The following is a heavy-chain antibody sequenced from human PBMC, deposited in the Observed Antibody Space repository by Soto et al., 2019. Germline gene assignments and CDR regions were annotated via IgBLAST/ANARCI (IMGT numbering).Heavy chain of an antibody. Sequence: ETLSLTCTVSGGSVRDGSFYWAWLRQPPGMGLEWIGHIYHSGSTIYNPSLKSRVTISVDTSKNQFSLNLNSMTPADAAVYYCAGYNWNYYFDPWGQGSLVTVSS. V-gene: IGHV4-61*01. CDR3: AGYNWNYYFDP. CDR2: IYHSGST. J-gene: IGHJ5*02. D-gene: IGHD1-7*01. CDR1: GGSVRDGSFY.